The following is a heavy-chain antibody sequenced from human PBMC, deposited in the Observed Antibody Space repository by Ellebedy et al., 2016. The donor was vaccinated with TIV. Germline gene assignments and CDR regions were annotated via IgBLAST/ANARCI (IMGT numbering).Heavy chain of an antibody. V-gene: IGHV3-30*03. CDR2: ISFDRSND. CDR3: ARASGAYDSGYDRAGWYFDL. D-gene: IGHD5-12*01. Sequence: GESLKISXAASGFTFSSYGMHWVRQAPGKGLEWVAGISFDRSNDYYADSVKGRFTISRDNSKNTLHLQMNSLRAEDTALYYCARASGAYDSGYDRAGWYFDLWGRGTLVTVSS. CDR1: GFTFSSYG. J-gene: IGHJ2*01.